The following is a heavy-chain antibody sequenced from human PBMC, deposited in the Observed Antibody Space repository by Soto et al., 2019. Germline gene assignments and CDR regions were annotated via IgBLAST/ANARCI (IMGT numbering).Heavy chain of an antibody. D-gene: IGHD4-17*01. CDR1: GFTFNNYA. J-gene: IGHJ3*02. CDR3: ARDVNYGDYFSYAVDM. CDR2: TSFDGSKK. Sequence: QVQLVESGGGVVQPGRSLRLSCAASGFTFNNYAMHWVRQAPGKGLEWVAVTSFDGSKKYYADSVKGRFTISRDNSKNTLDLQMNNLGAEDTAVYYCARDVNYGDYFSYAVDMWGEGTMVTVSS. V-gene: IGHV3-30-3*01.